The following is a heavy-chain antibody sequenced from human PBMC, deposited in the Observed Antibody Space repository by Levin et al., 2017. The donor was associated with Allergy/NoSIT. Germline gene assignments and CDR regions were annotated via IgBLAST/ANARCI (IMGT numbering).Heavy chain of an antibody. V-gene: IGHV3-13*01. CDR1: GFTFSSYD. Sequence: PGGSLRLSCAASGFTFSSYDMHWVRQATGKGLEWVSAIGTAGDTYYPGSVKGRFTISRENAKNSLYLQMNSLRAGDTAVYYCARAGPKTTNYDDGTDGWGQGTTVTVAS. D-gene: IGHD1-7*01. J-gene: IGHJ6*02. CDR2: IGTAGDT. CDR3: ARAGPKTTNYDDGTDG.